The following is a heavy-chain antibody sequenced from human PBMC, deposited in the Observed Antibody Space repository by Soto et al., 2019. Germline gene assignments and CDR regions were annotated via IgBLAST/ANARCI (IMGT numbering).Heavy chain of an antibody. CDR1: GGTFSSYT. V-gene: IGHV1-69*08. CDR3: ARDDMKVGYYYYGMDV. CDR2: IIPILGIA. J-gene: IGHJ6*02. Sequence: QVQLVQSGAEVKKPGSSVKVSCKASGGTFSSYTISWVRQAPGQGLEWMGRIIPILGIANYAQKFQGRVTITXXKXTXXAYMELSSLRSEDTAVYYCARDDMKVGYYYYGMDVWGQGTTVTVSS. D-gene: IGHD3-22*01.